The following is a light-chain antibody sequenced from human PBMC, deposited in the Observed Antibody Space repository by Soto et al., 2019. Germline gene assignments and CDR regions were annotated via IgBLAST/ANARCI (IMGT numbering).Light chain of an antibody. Sequence: EIVMTQSPVTLSVSPGDRATLSCRASQSVSINLAWYQQKPGQAPRLLIYGASTRATGIPSRFSGSGSGTEFTLTISSLQHEDFAVYYCQHYNNWPPWTFGQGTKVEIK. CDR2: GAS. V-gene: IGKV3-15*01. CDR1: QSVSIN. J-gene: IGKJ1*01. CDR3: QHYNNWPPWT.